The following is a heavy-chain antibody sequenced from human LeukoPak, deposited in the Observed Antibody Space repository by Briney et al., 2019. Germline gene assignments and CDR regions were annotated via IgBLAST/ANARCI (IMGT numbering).Heavy chain of an antibody. Sequence: ASVKVSCKASGGTFSSYAISWVRQAPGQGLEWMGRIIPILGIANYAQKFQGRVTITADKSTSTAYMELSSLRSEDTAVYYCATGYRSYYYYGMDVWGQGTTVTVSS. CDR2: IIPILGIA. CDR1: GGTFSSYA. J-gene: IGHJ6*02. V-gene: IGHV1-69*04. CDR3: ATGYRSYYYYGMDV. D-gene: IGHD5-24*01.